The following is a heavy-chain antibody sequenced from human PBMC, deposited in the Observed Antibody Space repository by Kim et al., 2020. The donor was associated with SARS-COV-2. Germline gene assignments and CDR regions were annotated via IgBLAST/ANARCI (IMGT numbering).Heavy chain of an antibody. CDR3: ARVFPEYYDFWSGYHVDY. CDR1: GFTFSSYW. CDR2: IKQDGSEK. Sequence: GGSLRLSCAASGFTFSSYWMSWVRQAPGKGLEWVANIKQDGSEKYYVDSVKGRFTISRDNAKNSLYLQMNSLRAEDTAVYYCARVFPEYYDFWSGYHVDYWGQGTLVTVSS. J-gene: IGHJ4*02. V-gene: IGHV3-7*03. D-gene: IGHD3-3*01.